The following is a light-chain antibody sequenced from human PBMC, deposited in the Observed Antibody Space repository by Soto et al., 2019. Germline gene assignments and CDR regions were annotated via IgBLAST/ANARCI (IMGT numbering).Light chain of an antibody. V-gene: IGKV3-20*01. CDR3: QQYGSSHTT. CDR1: QSVSSSY. J-gene: IGKJ1*01. Sequence: EIVLTQSPGTLSLSPGERATLSCRASQSVSSSYLAWYQQKPGQAPRLLIYGASSRATGIPDRFSGSGSGTDFTLTISRLEPEDFAVYYCQQYGSSHTTFGQVTKGEIK. CDR2: GAS.